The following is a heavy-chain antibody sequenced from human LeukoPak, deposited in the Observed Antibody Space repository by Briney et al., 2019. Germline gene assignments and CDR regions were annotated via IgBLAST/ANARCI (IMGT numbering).Heavy chain of an antibody. CDR1: GYTFTCYD. Sequence: ASVKVSCKASGYTFTCYDINWVRQATGQGPEWMGWMNPNSGNTGYAQKFQGRVTMTRNTSISTAYMELSSLRSEDTAVYYCARARRSITMVRGVTLPRYYFDYWGQGTLVTVSS. V-gene: IGHV1-8*01. CDR2: MNPNSGNT. D-gene: IGHD3-10*01. J-gene: IGHJ4*02. CDR3: ARARRSITMVRGVTLPRYYFDY.